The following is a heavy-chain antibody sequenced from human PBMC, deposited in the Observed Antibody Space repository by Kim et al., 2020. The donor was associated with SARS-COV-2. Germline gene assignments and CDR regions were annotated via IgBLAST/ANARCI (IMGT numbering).Heavy chain of an antibody. J-gene: IGHJ4*02. Sequence: SLKSRVTISVDTSKNQFSLKLSSVTAADTAVYYCARHGAYYYGSVDLRYWGQGTLVTVSS. V-gene: IGHV4-39*01. D-gene: IGHD3-10*01. CDR3: ARHGAYYYGSVDLRY.